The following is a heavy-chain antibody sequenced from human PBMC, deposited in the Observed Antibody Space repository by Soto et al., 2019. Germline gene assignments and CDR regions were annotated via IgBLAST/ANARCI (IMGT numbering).Heavy chain of an antibody. D-gene: IGHD6-13*01. J-gene: IGHJ5*02. Sequence: SVNVSSKASGGTFSSYAISWVRQAPGQGLEWMGGIIPIFGTANYAQKFQGRVTITADESTSTAYMELSSLRSEDTAVYYCAREIAAAGIWWFDPWGQGTLVTVSS. CDR1: GGTFSSYA. CDR2: IIPIFGTA. V-gene: IGHV1-69*13. CDR3: AREIAAAGIWWFDP.